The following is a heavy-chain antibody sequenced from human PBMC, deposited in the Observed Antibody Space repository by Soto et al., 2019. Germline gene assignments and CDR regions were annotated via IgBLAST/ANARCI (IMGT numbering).Heavy chain of an antibody. CDR3: TRADVTVTLSVFDP. CDR1: GFIFSSYP. D-gene: IGHD4-17*01. J-gene: IGHJ5*02. CDR2: ISDDGNTK. V-gene: IGHV3-30-3*01. Sequence: QVRLVESGGGVVQPGRSLRLSCAASGFIFSSYPMHWVRQAPGKGLEWVALISDDGNTKYYADSVKGRFTISRDNSKNTLYLQMNSLSAEDTAVYYCTRADVTVTLSVFDPWGQGTLVTVSS.